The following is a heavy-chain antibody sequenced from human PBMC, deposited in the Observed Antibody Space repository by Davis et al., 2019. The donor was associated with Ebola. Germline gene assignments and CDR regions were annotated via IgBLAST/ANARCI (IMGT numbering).Heavy chain of an antibody. CDR1: GFSFSDYY. CDR3: AKDRHFVEVTAFIY. V-gene: IGHV3-11*06. J-gene: IGHJ4*02. Sequence: GGSLRLSCAASGFSFSDYYMTWIRQAPGKGLEWLSYISGGSTWTNYAESVKGRFTVSRDNTKKSLFLQMNSLRAEDTAVYYCAKDRHFVEVTAFIYWGQGTLVTVSS. D-gene: IGHD2-21*02. CDR2: ISGGSTWT.